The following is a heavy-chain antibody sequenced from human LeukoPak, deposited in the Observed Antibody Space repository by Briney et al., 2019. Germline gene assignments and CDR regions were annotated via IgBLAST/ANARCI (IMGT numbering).Heavy chain of an antibody. CDR2: IKSDGSDT. J-gene: IGHJ4*02. CDR3: ARGYSSGLHFDY. D-gene: IGHD6-19*01. Sequence: GVALRLSCAASGFTLSSYWMHWVRQVPGKGLVWVSRIKSDGSDTRYADSVKGRFTISRDNAKNTLYLQMNSLRAEDTAVYYCARGYSSGLHFDYWGQGTLVTVSS. CDR1: GFTLSSYW. V-gene: IGHV3-74*01.